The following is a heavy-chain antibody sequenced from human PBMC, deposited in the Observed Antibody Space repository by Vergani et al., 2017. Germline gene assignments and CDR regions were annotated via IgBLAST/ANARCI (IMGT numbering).Heavy chain of an antibody. D-gene: IGHD3-22*01. Sequence: QVQLQESGPGVVKPSQTLSLTCAVSGYSISSSNWWGWIRQPPGKGLEWIGYIYYSGSTYYNPSLKSRVTMSVDTSKNQFSLKLSSVTAVDTAVYYCARNGHYYYDSSGYYSGAFDIWGQVTMVTVSS. CDR3: ARNGHYYYDSSGYYSGAFDI. V-gene: IGHV4-28*02. CDR2: IYYSGST. CDR1: GYSISSSNW. J-gene: IGHJ3*02.